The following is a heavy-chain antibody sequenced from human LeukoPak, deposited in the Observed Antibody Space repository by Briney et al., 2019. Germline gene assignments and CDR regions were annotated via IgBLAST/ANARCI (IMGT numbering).Heavy chain of an antibody. CDR2: ITSSGTTT. V-gene: IGHV3-11*01. CDR3: ARDPDYGDPY. D-gene: IGHD4/OR15-4a*01. J-gene: IGHJ4*02. Sequence: PGGSLRLSCSASGSSFSDSYMSWFRLSPEKGLEWIAYITSSGTTTEYADSVKGRFTISRVNAKNSLYLQMNSLRSEDTAVYYCARDPDYGDPYWGQGTLVTVSS. CDR1: GSSFSDSY.